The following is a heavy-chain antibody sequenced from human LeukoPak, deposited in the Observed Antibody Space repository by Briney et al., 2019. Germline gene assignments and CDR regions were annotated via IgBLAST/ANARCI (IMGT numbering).Heavy chain of an antibody. V-gene: IGHV5-51*01. CDR3: ARTIPLDYYDSSGAPTDAFDI. CDR2: IYPGDPDT. J-gene: IGHJ3*02. CDR1: GYSFTSYW. Sequence: GESLKISCKGSGYSFTSYWIGWVRQMPGKGLEWMGIIYPGDPDTRYSPSFQGQVTISADKSISTAYLQWSSLKASDTAMYYCARTIPLDYYDSSGAPTDAFDIWGQGTMVTVSS. D-gene: IGHD3-22*01.